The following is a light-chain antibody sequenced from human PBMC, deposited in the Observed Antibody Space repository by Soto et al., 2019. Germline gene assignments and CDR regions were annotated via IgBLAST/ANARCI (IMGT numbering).Light chain of an antibody. CDR2: MVS. J-gene: IGKJ3*01. CDR1: ESLRNSVGSPY. CDR3: MQGRHRPFT. V-gene: IGKV2-30*01. Sequence: VVMTQSPLSLPVTLGQAASISCRSNESLRNSVGSPYLNWFQQRPGQSPRRLIYMVSNRDSGVPDRCSGSGSGTDFTLKISRVEAEDIGVYYCMQGRHRPFTFGPGTKVD.